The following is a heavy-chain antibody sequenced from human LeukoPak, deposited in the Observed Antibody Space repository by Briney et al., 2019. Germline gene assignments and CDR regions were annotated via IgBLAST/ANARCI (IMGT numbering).Heavy chain of an antibody. CDR2: INHSGST. CDR3: ARGLPMIVVRWGAIDY. V-gene: IGHV4-34*01. CDR1: GGSFSGYY. Sequence: SEXLSXTCAVYGGSFSGYYWSWIRQPPGKGLEWIGEINHSGSTNYNPSLTSRVTISVDTSKNQFSLKLSSVTAADTAVYYCARGLPMIVVRWGAIDYWGQGTLVTVSS. J-gene: IGHJ4*02. D-gene: IGHD3-22*01.